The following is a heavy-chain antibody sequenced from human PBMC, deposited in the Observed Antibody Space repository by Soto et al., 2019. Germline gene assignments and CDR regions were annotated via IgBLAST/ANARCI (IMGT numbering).Heavy chain of an antibody. CDR3: AHRSAPFIMAWFDP. J-gene: IGHJ5*02. CDR1: GFSLSTSGMG. D-gene: IGHD3-10*01. V-gene: IGHV2-5*01. Sequence: QITLKESGPTLVKPTQTLTLTCTFSGFSLSTSGMGVGWIRQPPGKALEWLALIYWNDDKHYSPSLKSRLTLTKDTSKNQVVLTMTNVDPVDTATYYCAHRSAPFIMAWFDPWGQGTLVTVSS. CDR2: IYWNDDK.